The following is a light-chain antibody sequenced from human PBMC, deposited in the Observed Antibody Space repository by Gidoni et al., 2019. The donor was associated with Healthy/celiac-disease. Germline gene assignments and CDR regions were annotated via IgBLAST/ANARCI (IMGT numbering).Light chain of an antibody. Sequence: EIVLTQSPATLSLSPGERATLSCRASQSVSSYLAWYQQKPGQAHRLLIYDASNRATGIPARFSGSGSGTDFTLTISSLEPEDFAVYYCQQRSNWPPEITFXQXTRLEIK. J-gene: IGKJ5*01. CDR2: DAS. CDR3: QQRSNWPPEIT. CDR1: QSVSSY. V-gene: IGKV3-11*01.